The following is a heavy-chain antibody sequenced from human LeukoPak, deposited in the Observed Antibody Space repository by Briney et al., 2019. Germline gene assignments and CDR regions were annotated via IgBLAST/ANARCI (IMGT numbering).Heavy chain of an antibody. V-gene: IGHV4-34*01. CDR2: INHSGST. Sequence: SETLSLTCAVYGGSFSGYYWSWIRQPPGKGLEWIGEINHSGSTNYNPSLKSRVTISVDTSKNQFSLKLSSVTAADTAVYYCARVRPCGMDVWGQGTTVTVSS. J-gene: IGHJ6*02. CDR1: GGSFSGYY. CDR3: ARVRPCGMDV.